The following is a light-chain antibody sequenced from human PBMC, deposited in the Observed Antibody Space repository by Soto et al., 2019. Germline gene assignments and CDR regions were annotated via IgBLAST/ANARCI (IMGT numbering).Light chain of an antibody. CDR2: DVS. J-gene: IGLJ2*01. CDR3: SSYTSSSSVV. V-gene: IGLV2-14*01. CDR1: SSDVGGYNY. Sequence: QSALTQPASVSGSLGQSITISCTGTSSDVGGYNYVSWYQQHPGKDPKLMIYDVSNRPSGVSNRFSGSKSGNTASLTISGLQAEDEADYYCSSYTSSSSVVFGGGTQLTVL.